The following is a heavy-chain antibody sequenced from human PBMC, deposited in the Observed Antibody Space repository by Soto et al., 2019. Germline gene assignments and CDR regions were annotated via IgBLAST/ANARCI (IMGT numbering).Heavy chain of an antibody. Sequence: GGSQRLSCSASGFTFLDYYMSWIRQAPCKGLEWVSYISSSGSTIYYADSVKGRFTISRDNAKNSLYLQMNSLRAEDTAVYYCARVEDGYTTLDVWGQGTTVTVSS. CDR2: ISSSGSTI. CDR3: ARVEDGYTTLDV. D-gene: IGHD5-12*01. J-gene: IGHJ6*02. CDR1: GFTFLDYY. V-gene: IGHV3-11*01.